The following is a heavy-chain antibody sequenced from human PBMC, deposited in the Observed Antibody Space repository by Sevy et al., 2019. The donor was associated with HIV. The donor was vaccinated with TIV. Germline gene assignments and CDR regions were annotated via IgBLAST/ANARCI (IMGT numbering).Heavy chain of an antibody. J-gene: IGHJ3*02. D-gene: IGHD2-8*02. CDR3: AKDPTHYCTGGVCDAFDI. CDR2: ISGSGGST. V-gene: IGHV3-23*01. CDR1: GFTFSSYA. Sequence: GGSLRLSCAASGFTFSSYAMSWVRQAPGKGLEWVSAISGSGGSTYYADSVKGRFTISRDNSKNTLYLKMNSLRAEDTAVYYCAKDPTHYCTGGVCDAFDIWGQGTMVTVSS.